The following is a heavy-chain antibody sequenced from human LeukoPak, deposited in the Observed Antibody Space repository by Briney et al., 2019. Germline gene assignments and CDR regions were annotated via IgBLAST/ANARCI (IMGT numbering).Heavy chain of an antibody. V-gene: IGHV4-59*01. CDR1: GGSISSYY. J-gene: IGHJ5*02. Sequence: SETLSLTCTVSGGSISSYYWSWMRQPPGKGLEWIGYIYYSGSTNYNPSLKSRVTISVDTSKNQFSLKLSSVTAADTAVYYCARVEMATTSRNWFDPWGQGTLVTVPS. CDR2: IYYSGST. D-gene: IGHD5-24*01. CDR3: ARVEMATTSRNWFDP.